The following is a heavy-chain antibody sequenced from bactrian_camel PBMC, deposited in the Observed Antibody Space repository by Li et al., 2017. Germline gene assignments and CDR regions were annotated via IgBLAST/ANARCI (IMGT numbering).Heavy chain of an antibody. CDR3: AKWSIFGRDSGSWYFVSGHFQY. Sequence: DVQLVESGGESVQAGGSPRLSCAVHGYAVLGKALTWFRQAPGKEREAVATIYVGSDSTLYADSVKGRFTMSADSAKNALYLQLNSLKTEDTAMYYCAKWSIFGRDSGSWYFVSGHFQYWGQETQVTVS. J-gene: IGHJ4*01. D-gene: IGHD6*01. V-gene: IGHV3S31*01. CDR1: GYAVLGKA. CDR2: IYVGSDST.